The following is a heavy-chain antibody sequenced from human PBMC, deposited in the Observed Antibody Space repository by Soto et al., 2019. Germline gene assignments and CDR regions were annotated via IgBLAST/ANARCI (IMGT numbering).Heavy chain of an antibody. Sequence: QVQLQESGPGLVKPSQTLSLTCSVSGASTVSHYHWTWIRQPPGKGLEWMGYIFNSGTTFYNPSLTRRLSISIDTSGNHFTRQLRSVTAADTAVYDCALTLVPTTGLDYWGQGTLVTVSS. V-gene: IGHV4-31*02. CDR3: ALTLVPTTGLDY. CDR2: IFNSGTT. D-gene: IGHD6-13*01. CDR1: GASTVSHYH. J-gene: IGHJ4*02.